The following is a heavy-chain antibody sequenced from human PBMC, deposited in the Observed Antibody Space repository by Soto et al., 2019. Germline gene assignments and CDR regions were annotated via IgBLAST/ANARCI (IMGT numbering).Heavy chain of an antibody. V-gene: IGHV1-18*04. CDR2: IDTYNGDT. CDR1: ADTFANYS. Sequence: ASGKVSCNAYADTFANYSLSWVRQAPGQGLEWLGWIDTYNGDTNYAQSLQGRVTMTTDTSTKTVYMELSSLRSDDTAVYYCTRGSPQYRSSSFDYWGQGTLVTVSS. J-gene: IGHJ4*02. D-gene: IGHD6-6*01. CDR3: TRGSPQYRSSSFDY.